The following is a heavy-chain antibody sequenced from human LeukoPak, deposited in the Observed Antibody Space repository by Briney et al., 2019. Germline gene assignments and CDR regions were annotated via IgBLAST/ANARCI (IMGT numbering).Heavy chain of an antibody. J-gene: IGHJ4*02. CDR3: ARDEGGRHYYGSGSRVY. CDR2: IKHSGST. D-gene: IGHD3-10*01. Sequence: SETLSLTCVVYGGSFSGYYWSWIRQPPGKGLEWIGEIKHSGSTNYNPSLKSRVTISIDTSRNQFSLKLSSVTAADTAVYFCARDEGGRHYYGSGSRVYWGQGTLVTVSS. V-gene: IGHV4-34*01. CDR1: GGSFSGYY.